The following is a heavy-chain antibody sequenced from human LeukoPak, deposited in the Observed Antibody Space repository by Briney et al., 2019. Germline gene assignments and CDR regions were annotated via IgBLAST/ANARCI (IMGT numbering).Heavy chain of an antibody. D-gene: IGHD1/OR15-1a*01. CDR3: AIGHYRNIPG. CDR1: GFTVSSKY. V-gene: IGHV3-66*01. Sequence: GGSLRLSCAASGFTVSSKYMNWVRQAPGKGLEWVSVIYTDGGTYYADSVRARFSISRDDSKNTLSLQVNSLRAEDTAVYYCAIGHYRNIPGWGQGTLVTVSS. J-gene: IGHJ4*02. CDR2: IYTDGGT.